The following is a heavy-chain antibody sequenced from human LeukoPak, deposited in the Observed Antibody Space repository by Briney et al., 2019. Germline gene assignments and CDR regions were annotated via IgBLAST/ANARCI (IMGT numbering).Heavy chain of an antibody. Sequence: ASVKVSCKASGYTFTGYYMHWVRQAPGQGLEWMGWINPNSGGTNYAQKFQGRVTMTRDTSISTDYMELSRPRADDPAVYYCARGVLYYDNSGYYHAFDSWRQRTILTVSS. CDR1: GYTFTGYY. D-gene: IGHD3-22*01. J-gene: IGHJ3*02. V-gene: IGHV1-2*02. CDR2: INPNSGGT. CDR3: ARGVLYYDNSGYYHAFDS.